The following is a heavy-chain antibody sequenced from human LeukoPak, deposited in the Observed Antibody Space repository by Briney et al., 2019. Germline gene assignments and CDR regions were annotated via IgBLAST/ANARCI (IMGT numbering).Heavy chain of an antibody. Sequence: PSETLSLTXTVSGGSVXXXXXXXSWLRQPXXXXXXXXXYIHYSXSXXYXXXXXXXXTILVDTSKNQFSLKLTSVTAAATAVYSCASSDYYDSSGYSFDYWGQGTLVSVSS. J-gene: IGHJ4*02. CDR2: IHYSXSX. CDR3: ASSDYYDSSGYSFDY. CDR1: GGSVXXXXXX. D-gene: IGHD3-22*01. V-gene: IGHV4-61*01.